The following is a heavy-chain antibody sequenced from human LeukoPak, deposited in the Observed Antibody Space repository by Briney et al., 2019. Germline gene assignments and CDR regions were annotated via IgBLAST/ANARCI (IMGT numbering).Heavy chain of an antibody. J-gene: IGHJ4*02. CDR1: GGSFSGYY. CDR3: ARASRFWSGYYLYYFDY. CDR2: INHSGST. D-gene: IGHD3-3*01. Sequence: SETLSLTCAVYGGSFSGYYWSWIRQPPGKGLEWIGEINHSGSTNYNPSLKSRVTISVDTSKNQFSLKLSSVTAADTAVYYCARASRFWSGYYLYYFDYWGQGTLVTVSS. V-gene: IGHV4-34*01.